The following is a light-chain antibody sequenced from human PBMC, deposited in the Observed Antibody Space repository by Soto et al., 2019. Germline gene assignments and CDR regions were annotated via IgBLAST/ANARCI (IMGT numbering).Light chain of an antibody. CDR1: SSNIGNNY. J-gene: IGLJ2*01. V-gene: IGLV1-51*01. Sequence: QSVLTQPPSVSAAPGQKVTISCSGSSSNIGNNYVSWYQQLPGTAPKLLIYDNNRRPSGMPDRFSGSKSGTSATLGITGLQTGDEADYYCGTWDSRLGSVVFGGGTKLTVL. CDR2: DNN. CDR3: GTWDSRLGSVV.